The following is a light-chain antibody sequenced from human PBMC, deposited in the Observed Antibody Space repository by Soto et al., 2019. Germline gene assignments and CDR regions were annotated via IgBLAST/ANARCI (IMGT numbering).Light chain of an antibody. CDR3: QQYGSTPLT. CDR2: DAS. J-gene: IGKJ4*01. V-gene: IGKV3-20*01. Sequence: EIVLTQSPGTLSLSPGERATLSCRASQSVGNNNLAWYQQKPGQAPRFHIYDASSRATGIPDRFSGSGSGTDFTLTISRLEPEDFAVYYCQQYGSTPLTFGGGTKV. CDR1: QSVGNNN.